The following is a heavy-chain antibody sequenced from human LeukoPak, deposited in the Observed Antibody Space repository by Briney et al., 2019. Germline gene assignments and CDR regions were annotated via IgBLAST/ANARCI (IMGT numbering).Heavy chain of an antibody. V-gene: IGHV4-34*01. CDR2: INHSGST. J-gene: IGHJ6*03. D-gene: IGHD3-10*01. CDR1: GGSFSGYY. CDR3: ARQRRVRGAKEVYYYYYYYMDV. Sequence: PSETLSLTCTVYGGSFSGYYWSWIRQPPGKGLEWIGEINHSGSTNYNPSLKSRVTISVDTSKNQFSLKLSSVTAADTAVYYCARQRRVRGAKEVYYYYYYYMDVWGKGTTVTVSS.